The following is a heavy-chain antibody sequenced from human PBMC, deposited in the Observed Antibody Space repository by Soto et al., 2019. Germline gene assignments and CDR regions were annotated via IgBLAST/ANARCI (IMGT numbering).Heavy chain of an antibody. CDR2: IYHSGNT. CDR1: GGSIRNYY. CDR3: ARVKCFSCNCFDFFGS. V-gene: IGHV4-59*01. J-gene: IGHJ4*02. D-gene: IGHD1-1*01. Sequence: PSETLSLTCTVSGGSIRNYYWTWIRQPPGKGLEWIGYIYHSGNTKFNPSLKSRVTISLDTSKNQFSLKLTSVTAAYTAAYFCARVKCFSCNCFDFFGSLRQRALGTVSS.